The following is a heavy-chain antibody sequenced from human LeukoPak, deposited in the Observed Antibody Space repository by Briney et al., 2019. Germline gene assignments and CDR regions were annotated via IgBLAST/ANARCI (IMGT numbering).Heavy chain of an antibody. Sequence: PSETLSLTCTVSGGSISSYYWSWIRQPAGKGLEWIGRIYTSGSTNYNPSLKSRVTISVDTSKNQFSLKLSSVTAADTAVYYCARVDSSNWYEYRGYFDYWGQGTLVTVSS. CDR1: GGSISSYY. CDR3: ARVDSSNWYEYRGYFDY. J-gene: IGHJ4*02. V-gene: IGHV4-4*07. D-gene: IGHD6-13*01. CDR2: IYTSGST.